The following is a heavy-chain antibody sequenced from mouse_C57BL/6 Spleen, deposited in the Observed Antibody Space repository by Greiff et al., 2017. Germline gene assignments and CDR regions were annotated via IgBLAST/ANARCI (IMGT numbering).Heavy chain of an antibody. V-gene: IGHV1-54*01. CDR3: ARDEDYAMDY. J-gene: IGHJ4*01. CDR1: GYAFTNYL. CDR2: INPGSGGT. Sequence: VKLQESGAELVRPGTSVKVSCKASGYAFTNYLIEWVKQRPGQGLEWIGVINPGSGGTNYNEKFKGKATLTAHKSSSTAYMQLSSLTSEDSAVYFCARDEDYAMDYWGQGTSVTVSS.